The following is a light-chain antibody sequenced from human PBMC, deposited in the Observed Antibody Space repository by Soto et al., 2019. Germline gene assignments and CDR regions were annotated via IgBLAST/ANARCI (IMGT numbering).Light chain of an antibody. Sequence: QPVLTQPPSVSGAPGQSVTISCTGSSSNIGAGFDVDWYQQLPGTTPKLVIYGNNNRPSGVPDRFSGSKSGTSASLAITGLQDEDEADYYCQSSDSSLSVVFGGGTKLTVL. CDR3: QSSDSSLSVV. J-gene: IGLJ2*01. CDR2: GNN. CDR1: SSNIGAGFD. V-gene: IGLV1-40*01.